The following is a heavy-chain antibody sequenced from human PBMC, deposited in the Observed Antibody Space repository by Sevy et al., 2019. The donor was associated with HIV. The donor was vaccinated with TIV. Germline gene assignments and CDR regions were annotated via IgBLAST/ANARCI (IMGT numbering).Heavy chain of an antibody. CDR3: ARGAGDPVGALDI. CDR1: GFTFNLYS. Sequence: GGSLRLSCAASGFTFNLYSMNYVRQVPGRGLEWVSSISSTSSYIFYGTSVKGRFTISRDNTKNSLYLQMNSLRAEDMAVYYCARGAGDPVGALDIWGQGTMVTVSS. J-gene: IGHJ3*02. V-gene: IGHV3-21*01. CDR2: ISSTSSYI. D-gene: IGHD4-17*01.